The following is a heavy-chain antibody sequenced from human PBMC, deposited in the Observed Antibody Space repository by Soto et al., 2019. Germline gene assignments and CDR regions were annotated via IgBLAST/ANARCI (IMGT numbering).Heavy chain of an antibody. J-gene: IGHJ5*02. CDR2: IYYSGST. Sequence: QLQLQESGPGLVKPSETLSLTCTVSGGSISSSSYYWGWIRQPPGKGLEWIGSIYYSGSTYYNPSLQRRDTISVNTSHNQFALKLSCVSAADTAVYYCATYRYYDFWSGYRNRFDPLGQGTLVTVSS. D-gene: IGHD3-3*01. CDR3: ATYRYYDFWSGYRNRFDP. CDR1: GGSISSSSYY. V-gene: IGHV4-39*01.